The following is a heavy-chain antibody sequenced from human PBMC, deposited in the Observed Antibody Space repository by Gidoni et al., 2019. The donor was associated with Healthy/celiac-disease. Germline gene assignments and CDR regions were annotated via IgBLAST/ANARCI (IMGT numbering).Heavy chain of an antibody. CDR1: GYTFTSYC. CDR3: ARPTYSSPTGFDY. Sequence: EVQLVQSGAEVKKPGESLEISCKGSGYTFTSYCIRWVRQMPGKGLEWLGIIYPGGSDTRYSPSFQGQVTVSADKSISTAYLQWSSLKASDTAMYYCARPTYSSPTGFDYWGQGTLVTVSS. V-gene: IGHV5-51*01. J-gene: IGHJ4*02. CDR2: IYPGGSDT. D-gene: IGHD6-13*01.